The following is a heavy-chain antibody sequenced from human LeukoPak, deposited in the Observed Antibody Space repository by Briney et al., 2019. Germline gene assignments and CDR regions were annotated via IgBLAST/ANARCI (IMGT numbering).Heavy chain of an antibody. D-gene: IGHD6-13*01. Sequence: SETLSLTCTVSGGSISSSSYYWGWIRQPPGKGLEWIGSIYYSGSTYYNPSLKSRVTISVDTSKNQFSLKLSSVTAADTAVYYCARGHHSSSWYFDYWGQGTLVTVSS. V-gene: IGHV4-39*07. CDR2: IYYSGST. CDR1: GGSISSSSYY. CDR3: ARGHHSSSWYFDY. J-gene: IGHJ4*02.